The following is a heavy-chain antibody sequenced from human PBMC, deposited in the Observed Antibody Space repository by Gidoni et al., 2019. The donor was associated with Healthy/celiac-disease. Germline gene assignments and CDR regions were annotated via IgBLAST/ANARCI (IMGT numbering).Heavy chain of an antibody. D-gene: IGHD3-10*01. J-gene: IGHJ4*02. CDR2: INPNSGGT. V-gene: IGHV1-2*02. Sequence: QVQLVRPGPEVKKPGASVKVSCKASGYPFTGYYMHWVRQAPGQGLEWMGWINPNSGGTNYAQKFQGRVTMTRDTSISTAYMELSRLRSDDTAVYYCAKDYGSGSYTDYWGQGTLVTVSS. CDR3: AKDYGSGSYTDY. CDR1: GYPFTGYY.